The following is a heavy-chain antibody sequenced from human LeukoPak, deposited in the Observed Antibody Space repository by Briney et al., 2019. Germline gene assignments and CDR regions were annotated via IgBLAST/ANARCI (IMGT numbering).Heavy chain of an antibody. Sequence: ASVRVSCKASGYSFTGYFIHWVRQAPGQGLEWRGRLNPSTGATNYAQTFQGKVTMTRDTSIDTAYMEVSALSSDDTAVYYCATTFSGSYPEIDYWGQGTLVTVSS. D-gene: IGHD6-19*01. V-gene: IGHV1-2*02. CDR1: GYSFTGYF. CDR2: LNPSTGAT. J-gene: IGHJ4*02. CDR3: ATTFSGSYPEIDY.